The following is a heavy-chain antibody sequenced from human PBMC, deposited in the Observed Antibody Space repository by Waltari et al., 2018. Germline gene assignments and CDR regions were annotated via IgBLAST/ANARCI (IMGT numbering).Heavy chain of an antibody. V-gene: IGHV1-8*01. Sequence: QVQLVQSGAEVKKPGASVKVSCKASGYTFTSYDINWVRQAPGQGLEWMGWMNPNSGNTGYAQKFQGRVTMTRNTSISTAYMELSSLRSEDTAVYYCARGPYYYDSSGYNIAGAFDIWGQGTMVTVSS. J-gene: IGHJ3*02. CDR3: ARGPYYYDSSGYNIAGAFDI. CDR1: GYTFTSYD. D-gene: IGHD3-22*01. CDR2: MNPNSGNT.